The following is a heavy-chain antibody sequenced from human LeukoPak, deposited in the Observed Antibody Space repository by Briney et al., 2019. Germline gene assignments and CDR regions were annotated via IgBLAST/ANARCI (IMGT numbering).Heavy chain of an antibody. CDR2: INHSGST. CDR3: ARRGLYYDFWSGYYKSDAFDI. CDR1: GGSFSGYY. D-gene: IGHD3-3*01. V-gene: IGHV4-34*01. Sequence: SETLSLTCAVYGGSFSGYYWSWIRQPPGKGLEWIGEINHSGSTNYNSSLKSRVTISVDTSKNQFSLKLSSVTAADTAVYYCARRGLYYDFWSGYYKSDAFDIWGQGTMVTVSS. J-gene: IGHJ3*02.